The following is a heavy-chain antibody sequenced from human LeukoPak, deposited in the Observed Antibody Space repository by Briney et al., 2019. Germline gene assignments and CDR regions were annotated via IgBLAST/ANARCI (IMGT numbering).Heavy chain of an antibody. J-gene: IGHJ4*02. D-gene: IGHD2-2*01. Sequence: ASVKVSCKASGYTFTGYYMHWVRQAPGQGLEWMGWINPNSGGTNYAQKFQGRVTMTRDTSISTAYMELSRLRSDDTAVYYCARGAIVVVPAAMDYWGQGTLVTVSS. CDR3: ARGAIVVVPAAMDY. CDR1: GYTFTGYY. CDR2: INPNSGGT. V-gene: IGHV1-2*02.